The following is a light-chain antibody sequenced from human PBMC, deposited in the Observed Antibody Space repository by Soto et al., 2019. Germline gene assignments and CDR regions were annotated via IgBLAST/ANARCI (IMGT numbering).Light chain of an antibody. CDR1: QSISNS. J-gene: IGKJ5*01. Sequence: DIQMTQSASTRSASVGGRVTLTCRASQSISNSLAWYQQKPGKAPKLLIYAASTLQSGVPSRFSGSGSGTDFTLTISSLQPEDFATYYCQQANSFPLTFGQGTRLEIK. V-gene: IGKV1-12*01. CDR2: AAS. CDR3: QQANSFPLT.